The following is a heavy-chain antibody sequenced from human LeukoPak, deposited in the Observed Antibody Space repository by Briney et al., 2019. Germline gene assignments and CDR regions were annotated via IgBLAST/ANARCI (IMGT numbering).Heavy chain of an antibody. CDR1: GGSISSYY. CDR2: IYYSGST. Sequence: SETLSLTCTVSGGSISSYYWSWIRQPPGKGLEWIGYIYYSGSTNYNPSLKSRVTISVDTSKNQFSLKLSSVTAADTAVYYCAREYDPTVRGVTLGYWGQGTLVTVSS. D-gene: IGHD3-10*01. V-gene: IGHV4-59*13. CDR3: AREYDPTVRGVTLGY. J-gene: IGHJ4*02.